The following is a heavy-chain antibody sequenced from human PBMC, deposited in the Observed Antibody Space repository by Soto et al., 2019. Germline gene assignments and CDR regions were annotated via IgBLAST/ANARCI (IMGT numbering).Heavy chain of an antibody. CDR3: ARALFWFGEIHHHYFDC. Sequence: GGSLRLSCTASGFRFGDYAMSWFRQAPGKGLEWVGCIRSKAYGGTTESAASVKGRFTISRDDSKSIAYLQMDSLKTEDTAVYYCARALFWFGEIHHHYFDCWGQGSRVTVSS. CDR1: GFRFGDYA. J-gene: IGHJ4*02. CDR2: IRSKAYGGTT. V-gene: IGHV3-49*03. D-gene: IGHD3-10*01.